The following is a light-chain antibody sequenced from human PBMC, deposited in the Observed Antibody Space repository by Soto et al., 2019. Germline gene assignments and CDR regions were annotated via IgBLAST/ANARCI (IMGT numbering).Light chain of an antibody. Sequence: DIQMTQSPSTLSASVGDRVTITCRASQSISTWLAWYQQKPGKAPNLLIYKASNLESGVPSRFSGSGSGTEFTLTISGLQRDDFTTYYCQQYETYYTFGQRTKLEIK. CDR2: KAS. CDR3: QQYETYYT. V-gene: IGKV1-5*03. J-gene: IGKJ2*01. CDR1: QSISTW.